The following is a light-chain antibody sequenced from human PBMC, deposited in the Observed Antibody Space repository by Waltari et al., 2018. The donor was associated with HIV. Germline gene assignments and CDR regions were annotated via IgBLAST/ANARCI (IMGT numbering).Light chain of an antibody. V-gene: IGLV2-8*01. CDR1: SSDVGGYNY. J-gene: IGLJ2*01. Sequence: QSALTQPPSASGSLGQPVPIPGNGTSSDVGGYNYVSWYQQHPGKAPKLMIYEVSKRPSGVPNRFSGSKSGNTASLTVSGLQAEDEADYYCSSYAGSDIYVVFGGGTKLTVL. CDR2: EVS. CDR3: SSYAGSDIYVV.